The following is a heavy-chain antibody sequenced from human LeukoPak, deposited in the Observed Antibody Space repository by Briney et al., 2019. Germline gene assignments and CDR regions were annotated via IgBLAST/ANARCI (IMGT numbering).Heavy chain of an antibody. CDR2: ISSSSSTI. V-gene: IGHV3-48*01. J-gene: IGHJ4*02. D-gene: IGHD1-20*01. CDR1: GFTFSSYS. Sequence: GGSLRLSCAASGFTFSSYSMNWVRQAPGKGLEWVSYISSSSSTIYYADSVKGRFTISRDNAKNSLYLQMSSLRAEDTAVYYCAKDGAYDWNDKSDYWGQGTLVTVSS. CDR3: AKDGAYDWNDKSDY.